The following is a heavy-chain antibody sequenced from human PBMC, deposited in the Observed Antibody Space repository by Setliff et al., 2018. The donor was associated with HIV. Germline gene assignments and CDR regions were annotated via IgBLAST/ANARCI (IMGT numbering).Heavy chain of an antibody. V-gene: IGHV1-24*01. D-gene: IGHD4-4*01. CDR2: FDPEDGET. Sequence: VKVSCKVSGYTLTELSMHWVRQAPGKGLEWMGGFDPEDGETIYAQKFQGRVTLTEDTSTDTAYMELSSLRSEDTAVYYCAPIDPFPHDYSNSSFDYWGQGTLVTVSS. CDR1: GYTLTELS. J-gene: IGHJ4*02. CDR3: APIDPFPHDYSNSSFDY.